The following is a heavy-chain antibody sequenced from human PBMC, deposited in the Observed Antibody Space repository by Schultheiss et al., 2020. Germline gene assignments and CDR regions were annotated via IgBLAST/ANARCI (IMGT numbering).Heavy chain of an antibody. V-gene: IGHV4-59*12. D-gene: IGHD5-12*01. CDR1: GFTFSDYY. Sequence: GSLRLSCAASGFTFSDYYMSWIRQAPGKGLEWIGSIYHSGSTNYNPSLKSRVTISVDTSKNQFSLKLSSVTAADTAVYYCARDRAQSNSGWPSYFDYWGQGTLVNVYS. CDR3: ARDRAQSNSGWPSYFDY. CDR2: IYHSGST. J-gene: IGHJ4*02.